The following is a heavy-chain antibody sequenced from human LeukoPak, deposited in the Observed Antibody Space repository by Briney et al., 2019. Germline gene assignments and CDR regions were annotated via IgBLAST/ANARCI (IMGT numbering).Heavy chain of an antibody. D-gene: IGHD6-19*01. Sequence: GAALKDSFKASGYTFTVYYIHWVRQAPGQGLEWMGWINVNSGGTNYAQKLQGRVTMTRDTSISTAYMELSRLRSDDTAVYYCAKVMGSGQWLVEREDFDIWGQGTMVTVPS. CDR1: GYTFTVYY. V-gene: IGHV1-2*02. CDR2: INVNSGGT. J-gene: IGHJ3*02. CDR3: AKVMGSGQWLVEREDFDI.